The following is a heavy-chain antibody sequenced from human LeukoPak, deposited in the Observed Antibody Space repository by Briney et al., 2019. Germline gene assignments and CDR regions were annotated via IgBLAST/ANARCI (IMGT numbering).Heavy chain of an antibody. CDR3: AKLYYDFWSGLLPLDY. CDR2: ISGSGGST. D-gene: IGHD3-3*01. Sequence: GGSLRLSCAASGFTFSSYAMSWVRQAPGKGLEWVSAISGSGGSTYCADSVKGRFTISRDNSKNTLYLQMNSLRAEDTAVYYCAKLYYDFWSGLLPLDYWGQGTLVTVSS. J-gene: IGHJ4*02. CDR1: GFTFSSYA. V-gene: IGHV3-23*01.